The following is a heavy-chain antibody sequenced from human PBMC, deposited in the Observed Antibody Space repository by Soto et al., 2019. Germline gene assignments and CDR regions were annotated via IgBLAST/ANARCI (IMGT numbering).Heavy chain of an antibody. D-gene: IGHD3-3*01. CDR2: MNPNSGNT. Sequence: ASVKVSCKASGYTFTSYDINWVRQATGQGLEWMGWMNPNSGNTGYAQKFQGRVTVTRDTSTSTVYMELSSLRSEDTAVYYCARDRRGYYDFWSGPPSGMDVWGQGTTVTVSS. J-gene: IGHJ6*02. CDR1: GYTFTSYD. V-gene: IGHV1-8*01. CDR3: ARDRRGYYDFWSGPPSGMDV.